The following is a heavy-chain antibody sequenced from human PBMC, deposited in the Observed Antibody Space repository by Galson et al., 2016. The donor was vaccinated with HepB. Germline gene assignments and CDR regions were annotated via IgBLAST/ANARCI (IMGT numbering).Heavy chain of an antibody. CDR3: ARDEGFYNGMDV. CDR1: SGSFSSGAYY. J-gene: IGHJ6*02. V-gene: IGHV4-61*08. CDR2: IENAGST. D-gene: IGHD2-2*02. Sequence: LSLTCTVSSGSFSSGAYYWSWVRQSPGKGLEWIGYIENAGSTNYNPSHKSRVTISIDGSKNQFFLELTSVTAADTAVYYCARDEGFYNGMDVWGQGTTVTVSS.